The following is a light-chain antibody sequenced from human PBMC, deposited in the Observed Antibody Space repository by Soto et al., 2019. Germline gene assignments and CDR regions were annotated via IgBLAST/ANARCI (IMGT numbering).Light chain of an antibody. CDR1: SSSVGGYNF. CDR2: EVS. J-gene: IGLJ1*01. CDR3: SSYADTNNYV. V-gene: IGLV2-8*01. Sequence: QSALTQPPSASGSPGQSVTISCTGTSSSVGGYNFVSWYQHHPGKAPKLLIYEVSHRPSGVPDRFSGSKSGNTASLTVSGLQAEDEADYFCSSYADTNNYVFGTGTKGTVL.